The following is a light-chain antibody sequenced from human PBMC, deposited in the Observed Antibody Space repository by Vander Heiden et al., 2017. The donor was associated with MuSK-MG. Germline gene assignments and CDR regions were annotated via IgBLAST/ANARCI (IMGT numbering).Light chain of an antibody. Sequence: IQMTQSPSSLSASVGDRVTITCRASQSITSYLNWYQQNPGKAPTLLISAATNVQCGVPARFSGSGSGTDCTLTISSLQPEDLATYYWQHEYTFGQGTQVEIK. CDR1: QSITSY. CDR3: QHEYT. J-gene: IGKJ2*01. CDR2: AAT. V-gene: IGKV1-39*01.